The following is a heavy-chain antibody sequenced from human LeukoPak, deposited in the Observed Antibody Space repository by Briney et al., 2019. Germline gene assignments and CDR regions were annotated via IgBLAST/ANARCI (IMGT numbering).Heavy chain of an antibody. Sequence: GRSLRLSCAVSGFSFSTYAVHWVRQAPGKGLDWVAVISNDGDKKYYADSVKGRVTISRDNSKNTLYLDLNSLRIEDTSVFYCARSAGGGKPIDYWSQGTLVTVSS. J-gene: IGHJ4*02. CDR1: GFSFSTYA. CDR3: ARSAGGGKPIDY. CDR2: ISNDGDKK. V-gene: IGHV3-30*03. D-gene: IGHD1-14*01.